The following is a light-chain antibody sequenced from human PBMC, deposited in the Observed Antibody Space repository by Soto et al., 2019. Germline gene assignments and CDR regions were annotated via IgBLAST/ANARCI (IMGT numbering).Light chain of an antibody. V-gene: IGKV3-15*01. CDR3: QPYNNWPLT. CDR1: QGIGDT. CDR2: DTS. J-gene: IGKJ4*01. Sequence: EVVRWKFAETLYVSPGEGATLSCRASQGIGDTLAWYQHKPGQTPRLLIYDTSTRATGVPTRFSGSRSGAEFTLTINSLQSEDFAVYYCQPYNNWPLTFGGGTKVDIK.